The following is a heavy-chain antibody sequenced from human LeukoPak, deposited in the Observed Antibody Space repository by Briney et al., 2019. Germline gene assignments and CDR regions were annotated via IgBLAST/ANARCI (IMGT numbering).Heavy chain of an antibody. J-gene: IGHJ4*02. CDR1: GFTFTNYA. V-gene: IGHV3-23*01. CDR2: ISGSGGHT. Sequence: GGSLRLSCTASGFTFTNYAMNWVRQTPAKGLEWVSAISGSGGHTHYADSVKGRFTISRDNSKNSLILQMNSLRAEDTAVYYCASGGSYPGPFDSWGQGTLVTVSS. CDR3: ASGGSYPGPFDS. D-gene: IGHD1-26*01.